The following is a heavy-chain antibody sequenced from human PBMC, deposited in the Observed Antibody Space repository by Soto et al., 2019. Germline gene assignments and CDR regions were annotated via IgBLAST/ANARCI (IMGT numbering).Heavy chain of an antibody. D-gene: IGHD3-10*01. CDR3: AKDQVRTRGRFGELLSATNIYYYYYGMDV. CDR1: GFTFSSYG. Sequence: GGSLRLSCAASGFTFSSYGMHWVRQAPGKGLEWVAVISYDGSNKYYADSVKGRFTISRDNSKNTLYLQMNSLRAEDTAVYYCAKDQVRTRGRFGELLSATNIYYYYYGMDVWGQGTTVTVSS. CDR2: ISYDGSNK. V-gene: IGHV3-30*18. J-gene: IGHJ6*02.